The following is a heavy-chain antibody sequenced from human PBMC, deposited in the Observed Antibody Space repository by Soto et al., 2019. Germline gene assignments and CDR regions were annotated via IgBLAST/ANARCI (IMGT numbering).Heavy chain of an antibody. D-gene: IGHD2-2*01. J-gene: IGHJ5*02. CDR1: GGSISSSSYY. CDR3: ARVSIVVVPAAMQDCFDP. V-gene: IGHV4-39*01. Sequence: PSETLSLTCTVSGGSISSSSYYWGGIRQPPGKGREWIGSIYYSGSTYYNPSRKSRVTISEDTSKKQFSLKLSSVTAADTAVYYCARVSIVVVPAAMQDCFDPWGQGTLVTVSS. CDR2: IYYSGST.